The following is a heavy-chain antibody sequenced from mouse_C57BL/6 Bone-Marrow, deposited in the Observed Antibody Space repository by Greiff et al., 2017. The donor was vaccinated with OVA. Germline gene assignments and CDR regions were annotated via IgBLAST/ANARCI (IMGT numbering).Heavy chain of an antibody. Sequence: EVQLVESGGGLVQPGGSLKLSCAASGFTFSDYYMYWVRQTPEKRLEWVAYISNGGGSTYYPDTVKGRFTISRDNAKNTLYLQMSRLKSEDTAMYLCERTSITTVGPYAMDYWGKGTSVTVSS. CDR3: ERTSITTVGPYAMDY. D-gene: IGHD1-1*01. CDR1: GFTFSDYY. J-gene: IGHJ4*01. CDR2: ISNGGGST. V-gene: IGHV5-12*01.